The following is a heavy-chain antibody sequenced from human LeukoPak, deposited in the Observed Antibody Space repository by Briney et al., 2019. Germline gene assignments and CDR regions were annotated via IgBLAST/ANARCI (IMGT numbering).Heavy chain of an antibody. CDR2: IYDSGNT. Sequence: SETLSLTCTVSGGPISSFYWGWIRQPPGKRLEWIGYIYDSGNTNYNPSLKSRVTISVDTSKNQFSLKLSSVTAADTAVYYCVRENYFDYWGQGILVTVSP. CDR3: VRENYFDY. V-gene: IGHV4-59*01. J-gene: IGHJ4*02. CDR1: GGPISSFY.